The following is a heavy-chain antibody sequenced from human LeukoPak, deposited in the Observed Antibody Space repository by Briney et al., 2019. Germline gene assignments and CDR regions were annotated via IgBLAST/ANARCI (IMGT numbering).Heavy chain of an antibody. V-gene: IGHV1-2*02. CDR1: GYTFTDYY. CDR3: AGGSTSPNNLDY. J-gene: IGHJ4*02. CDR2: INPNSGGT. D-gene: IGHD2-2*01. Sequence: ASVKVSCKASGYTFTDYYINWVRQAPGQGLEWMGWINPNSGGTNYAQKFQGRVIMTRDTSISTAYMELSRLRSDDTAVYYCAGGSTSPNNLDYWGQGTLVTVSS.